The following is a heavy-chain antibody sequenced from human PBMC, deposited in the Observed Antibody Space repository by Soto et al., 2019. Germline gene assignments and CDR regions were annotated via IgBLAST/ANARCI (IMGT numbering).Heavy chain of an antibody. Sequence: PSETLSLTCTVSGGSISSSRYYWGWIPQPPGKGLEWIGSIYYSGSNYYNPSLKSRVNISVDTSKNQFSLKMSSVTAADTAVYYCARQAGPFDYWGQGTLVTVSS. V-gene: IGHV4-39*01. CDR1: GGSISSSRYY. CDR2: IYYSGSN. CDR3: ARQAGPFDY. J-gene: IGHJ4*02.